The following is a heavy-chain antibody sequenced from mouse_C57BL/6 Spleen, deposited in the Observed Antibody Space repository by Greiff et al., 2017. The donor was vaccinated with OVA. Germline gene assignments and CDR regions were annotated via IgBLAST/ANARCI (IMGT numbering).Heavy chain of an antibody. V-gene: IGHV1-82*01. CDR3: AREGGNYYGSSSLDY. D-gene: IGHD1-1*01. J-gene: IGHJ2*01. CDR1: GYAFSSSW. Sequence: QVQLQQSGPELVKPGASVKISCKASGYAFSSSWMNWVKQRPGKGLEWIGRIYPGDGDTNYNGKFKGKATLTADKSSSTAYMQLCSLTSEDSAVYFGAREGGNYYGSSSLDYWGQGTTLTVSS. CDR2: IYPGDGDT.